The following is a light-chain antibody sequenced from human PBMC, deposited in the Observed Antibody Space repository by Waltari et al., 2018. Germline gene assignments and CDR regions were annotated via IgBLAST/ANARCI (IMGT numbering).Light chain of an antibody. CDR3: QHYVRLPVT. Sequence: EIVLTQSPGTLSLSPGARVIRSCRVSQSVSRALAWYQQKPGQAPRLLIYGASNRATGIPDRFSGSGSGTDFSLTISRLEPEDFAVYYCQHYVRLPVTFGQGTKVEIK. J-gene: IGKJ1*01. CDR1: QSVSRA. CDR2: GAS. V-gene: IGKV3-20*01.